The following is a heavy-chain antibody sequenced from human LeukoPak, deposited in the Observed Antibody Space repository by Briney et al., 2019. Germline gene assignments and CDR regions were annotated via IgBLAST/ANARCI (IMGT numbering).Heavy chain of an antibody. V-gene: IGHV3-23*01. CDR1: GFTFSNHG. CDR2: MSGSGAST. D-gene: IGHD6-19*01. Sequence: PGGSLRLSCAASGFTFSNHGMSWVRQAPGKGLEWVSTMSGSGASTNYADSVRGRFTISRDNSKNTLYLQMNSLRAEDTAIYYCARPSSGWYLFEYWGQGTLVTVSS. J-gene: IGHJ4*02. CDR3: ARPSSGWYLFEY.